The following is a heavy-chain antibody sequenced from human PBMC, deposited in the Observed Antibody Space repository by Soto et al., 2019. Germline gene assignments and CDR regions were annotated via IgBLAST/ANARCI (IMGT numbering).Heavy chain of an antibody. V-gene: IGHV1-18*04. CDR1: GYTFTSYG. Sequence: ASVKVSCKASGYTFTSYGISWVRQAPGQGLEWMGWISAYNGNTNYAQKLQGRVTMTTDTSTSTAYMELRSLRSDDTAVYYCARDYYDSSGYYYGPGAFDIWGQGTMVTVSS. CDR2: ISAYNGNT. J-gene: IGHJ3*02. CDR3: ARDYYDSSGYYYGPGAFDI. D-gene: IGHD3-22*01.